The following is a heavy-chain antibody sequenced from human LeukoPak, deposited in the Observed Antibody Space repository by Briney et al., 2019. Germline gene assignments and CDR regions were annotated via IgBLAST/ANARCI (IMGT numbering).Heavy chain of an antibody. D-gene: IGHD2-2*01. J-gene: IGHJ6*03. V-gene: IGHV1-18*01. CDR2: ISAYNGNT. Sequence: ASVTVSYKASGYTFTSYGISWVRQAPGQGLEWMGWISAYNGNTNYAQKLQGRVTMTTDTSTSTAYMELRSLRSDDTAVYYCARDRVSDCTSTSCYYYYYYMDVWGKGTTVTVSS. CDR1: GYTFTSYG. CDR3: ARDRVSDCTSTSCYYYYYYMDV.